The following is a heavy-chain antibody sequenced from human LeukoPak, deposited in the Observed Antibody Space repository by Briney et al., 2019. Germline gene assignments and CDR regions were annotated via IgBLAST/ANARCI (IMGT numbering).Heavy chain of an antibody. CDR2: IYYSGST. Sequence: KASETLSLTCTVSGGSISSYYWSWIRQPPGKGLEWIGYIYYSGSTNYNPSLKSRVTISVDTSKNQFSLKLSSVTAADTAVYYCARHVERDAFDIWGQGTMVTVSS. D-gene: IGHD1-1*01. J-gene: IGHJ3*02. V-gene: IGHV4-59*08. CDR3: ARHVERDAFDI. CDR1: GGSISSYY.